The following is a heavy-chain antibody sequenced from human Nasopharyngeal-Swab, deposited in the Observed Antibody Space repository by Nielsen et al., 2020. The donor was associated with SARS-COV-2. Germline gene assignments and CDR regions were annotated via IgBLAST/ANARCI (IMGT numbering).Heavy chain of an antibody. V-gene: IGHV3-7*03. J-gene: IGHJ6*02. D-gene: IGHD3-3*01. CDR1: GFTFSSYW. Sequence: GGSLRLSCAASGFTFSSYWMSWVRKAPGKGLEWVANIKQDGSEKYYVDSVKGRFTISRDNAKNSLYLQMNSLRAEDTAVYYCARDKGIDFWSGLGVSGMDVWGQGTTVTVSS. CDR2: IKQDGSEK. CDR3: ARDKGIDFWSGLGVSGMDV.